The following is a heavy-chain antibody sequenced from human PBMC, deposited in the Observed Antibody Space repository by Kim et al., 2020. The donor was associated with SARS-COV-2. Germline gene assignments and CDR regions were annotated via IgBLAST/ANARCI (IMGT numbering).Heavy chain of an antibody. CDR1: GGSFSGYY. D-gene: IGHD3-10*01. CDR2: INHSGST. J-gene: IGHJ5*02. CDR3: ARGPTNYYGSGSYWRYNWFDP. V-gene: IGHV4-34*01. Sequence: SETLSLTCAVYGGSFSGYYWSWIRQPPGKGLEWIGEINHSGSTNYNPSLKSGVTISVDTSKNQFSLKLSSVTAADTAVYYCARGPTNYYGSGSYWRYNWFDPWGQGTLVTVSS.